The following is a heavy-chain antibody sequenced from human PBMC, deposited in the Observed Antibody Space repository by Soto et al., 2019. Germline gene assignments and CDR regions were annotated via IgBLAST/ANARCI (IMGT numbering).Heavy chain of an antibody. Sequence: SVKVSCKASGFTFTSSAVQWVRQARGQRLEWIGWIVVGSGNTNYAQKFQERVTITRDMSTSTAYMELSSLRSEDTAVYYCAALGIAVADLTKKPRAFDIWGQGTMVTVSS. V-gene: IGHV1-58*01. J-gene: IGHJ3*02. CDR2: IVVGSGNT. CDR1: GFTFTSSA. D-gene: IGHD6-19*01. CDR3: AALGIAVADLTKKPRAFDI.